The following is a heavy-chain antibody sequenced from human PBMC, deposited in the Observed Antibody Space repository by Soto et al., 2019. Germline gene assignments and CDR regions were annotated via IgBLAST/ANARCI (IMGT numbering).Heavy chain of an antibody. Sequence: LSLTCTVSGVSVNSGSFYWAWIRQPPGKGLEWIGFGSYSGTTNYKPSLKSRVTISVDTSRSQISLKVTSLTAADTAVYYCARGATVTQYDYWGQGTLVTVSS. J-gene: IGHJ4*02. CDR3: ARGATVTQYDY. V-gene: IGHV4-61*01. D-gene: IGHD4-17*01. CDR1: GVSVNSGSFY. CDR2: GSYSGTT.